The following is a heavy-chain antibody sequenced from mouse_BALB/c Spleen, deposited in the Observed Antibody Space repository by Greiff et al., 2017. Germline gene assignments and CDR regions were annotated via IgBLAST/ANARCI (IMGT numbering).Heavy chain of an antibody. CDR1: GYTFTSYV. V-gene: IGHV1-14*01. J-gene: IGHJ2*01. D-gene: IGHD2-14*01. CDR2: INPYNDGT. CDR3: ARGGPYYRYDVDY. Sequence: EVQLQQSGPELVQPGASVKMSCTASGYTFTSYVMHWVKQKPGQGLEWIGYINPYNDGTKYNEKFKGKATLTSDKSSSTAYMELSSLTSEDSAVYYSARGGPYYRYDVDYWGQGTTLTVSS.